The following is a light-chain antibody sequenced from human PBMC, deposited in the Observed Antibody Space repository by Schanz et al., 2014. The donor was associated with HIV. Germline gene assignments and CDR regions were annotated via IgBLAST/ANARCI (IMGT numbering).Light chain of an antibody. Sequence: EIVMTQSPATLSVSPGERATLSCRASQSVSNNLAWYQQKPGQAPRLLIYGASSRATGIPDRFSGSGSGTAFSLTISRLEPEDFAVYYSPQYGSFLSFGGGTRVEL. CDR3: PQYGSFLS. CDR2: GAS. J-gene: IGKJ4*01. CDR1: QSVSNN. V-gene: IGKV3-20*01.